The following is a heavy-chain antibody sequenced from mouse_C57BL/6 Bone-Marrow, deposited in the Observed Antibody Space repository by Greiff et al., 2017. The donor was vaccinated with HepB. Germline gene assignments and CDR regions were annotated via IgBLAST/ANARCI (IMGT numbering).Heavy chain of an antibody. Sequence: VKLQESGAELVRPGTSVKVSCKASGYAFTNYLIEWVKQRPGQGLEWIGVINPGSGGTNYNEKFKGKATLTADKSSSTAYMQLSSLTSEDSAVYFCARKTAQATFAWFAYWGQGTLVTVSA. D-gene: IGHD3-2*02. CDR1: GYAFTNYL. CDR2: INPGSGGT. V-gene: IGHV1-54*01. J-gene: IGHJ3*01. CDR3: ARKTAQATFAWFAY.